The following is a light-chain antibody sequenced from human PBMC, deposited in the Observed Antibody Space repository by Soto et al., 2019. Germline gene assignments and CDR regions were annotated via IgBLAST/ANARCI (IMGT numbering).Light chain of an antibody. Sequence: QPVLTQPPSVSGAPGQRVTISCTGNNSNIGGGYDVHWYQQLPGTAPKLLIFGNNNRPSGVPDRFSGSKSYASASLAITGLQSEDEADYYCHSYDMRLSGSVFGGGTQLTVL. CDR3: HSYDMRLSGSV. V-gene: IGLV1-40*01. CDR2: GNN. CDR1: NSNIGGGYD. J-gene: IGLJ7*01.